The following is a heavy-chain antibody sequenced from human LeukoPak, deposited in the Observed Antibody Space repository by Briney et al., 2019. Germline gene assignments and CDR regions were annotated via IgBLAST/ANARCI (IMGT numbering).Heavy chain of an antibody. V-gene: IGHV4-39*01. D-gene: IGHD3-3*01. CDR2: ISYSGST. Sequence: SETLSLTCTVSGDSISSNNYYWGWIRQPPGKGLEWIGSISYSGSTYYNPSLKSRVTISVDTSKNQFSLKLSSVTAADTAVYYCTRTLVDFWRCFDSWGQGTLVTVSS. CDR3: TRTLVDFWRCFDS. J-gene: IGHJ4*02. CDR1: GDSISSNNYY.